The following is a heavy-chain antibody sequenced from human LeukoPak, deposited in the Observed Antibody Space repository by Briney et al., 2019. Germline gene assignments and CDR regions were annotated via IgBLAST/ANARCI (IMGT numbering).Heavy chain of an antibody. V-gene: IGHV3-48*01. J-gene: IGHJ4*02. Sequence: GGSLRLSCAASGFTFSSYSMNWVRQAPGKGLEWVSYISSSSSTIYYADSVKGRFTISRDNSKNTLYLQMNSLRAEDTAVYYCAKVASRLVVPAAFRSRWGQGTLVTVSS. CDR1: GFTFSSYS. D-gene: IGHD2-2*01. CDR3: AKVASRLVVPAAFRSR. CDR2: ISSSSSTI.